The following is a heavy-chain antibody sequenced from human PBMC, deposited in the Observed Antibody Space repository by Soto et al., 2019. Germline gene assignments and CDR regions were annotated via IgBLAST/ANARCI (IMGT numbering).Heavy chain of an antibody. Sequence: QVQLQESGPGLVKPSQTLSLTCTVSGGSISSGGYYWSWIRQHPGKGLEWIGYIYYSGSTYYNPSLKSRIPISLDPSKNQFSLKVSSVTAADTAVYYCARAPPPYSGELELGYGMDVWGQGTTVTVSS. J-gene: IGHJ6*02. CDR1: GGSISSGGYY. CDR3: ARAPPPYSGELELGYGMDV. CDR2: IYYSGST. D-gene: IGHD2-21*01. V-gene: IGHV4-31*03.